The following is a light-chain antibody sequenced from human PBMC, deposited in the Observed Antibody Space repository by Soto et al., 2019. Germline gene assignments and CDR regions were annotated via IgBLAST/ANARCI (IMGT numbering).Light chain of an antibody. V-gene: IGLV4-69*01. Sequence: QLVLTQSPSASASLGASVKLTCTLSSGHSNYAIAWHQQQPEKGPRYLMKLNSDGSHRKGDGIPDRFSGSSSAAERYLTISSLQSEDEADYYCQTWGTGIRVFGTGTKVTVL. J-gene: IGLJ1*01. CDR3: QTWGTGIRV. CDR2: LNSDGSH. CDR1: SGHSNYA.